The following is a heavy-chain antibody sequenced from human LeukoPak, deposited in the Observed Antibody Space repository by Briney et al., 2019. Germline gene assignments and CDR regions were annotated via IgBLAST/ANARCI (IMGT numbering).Heavy chain of an antibody. V-gene: IGHV3-74*01. D-gene: IGHD6-19*01. Sequence: GGSLRLSCAASGFTFSSYWMHWVRQGPGRGLVWVSRINSDGSSTNYADSVRGRFTISRDNAENTLYLQMNSLRVEDTAVYYCARDRSSDWHFDFWGPGTPVTVSS. J-gene: IGHJ4*02. CDR1: GFTFSSYW. CDR2: INSDGSST. CDR3: ARDRSSDWHFDF.